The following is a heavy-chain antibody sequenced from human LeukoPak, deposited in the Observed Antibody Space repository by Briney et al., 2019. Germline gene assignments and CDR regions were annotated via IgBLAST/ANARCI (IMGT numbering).Heavy chain of an antibody. J-gene: IGHJ4*02. CDR3: AKVPGDDGSGTDY. V-gene: IGHV3-23*01. CDR1: GFTFSSYA. CDR2: ISGSGGST. Sequence: GGSLRLSCAASGFTFSSYAMSWVRQAPGKGLEWVSAISGSGGSTYCADSVKGRFTISRDNSKNTLYLQMNSLRAEDTAVYYCAKVPGDDGSGTDYWGQGTLVTVSS. D-gene: IGHD3-10*01.